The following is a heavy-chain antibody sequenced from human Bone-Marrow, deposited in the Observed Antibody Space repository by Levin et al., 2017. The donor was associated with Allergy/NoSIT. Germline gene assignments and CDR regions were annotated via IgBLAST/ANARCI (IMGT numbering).Heavy chain of an antibody. CDR2: IKSDGSIT. CDR1: GFIFSSYW. D-gene: IGHD3-10*01. Sequence: GESLKISCAASGFIFSSYWMHWVRQAPGKGLVWVSSIKSDGSITSYADLVKGRFTISRDNAKNTVFLQMSSLSAEDTAMYYCTRELTYGEYFDFWGQGTLVTVSS. CDR3: TRELTYGEYFDF. J-gene: IGHJ4*02. V-gene: IGHV3-74*01.